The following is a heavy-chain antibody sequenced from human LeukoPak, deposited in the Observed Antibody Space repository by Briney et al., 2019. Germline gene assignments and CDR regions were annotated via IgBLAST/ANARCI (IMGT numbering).Heavy chain of an antibody. V-gene: IGHV3-21*04. Sequence: SGGSLRLSCAASGFTFTTYTMNWVRQAPGKGLEWVSSISSSSTYIYYADSVKGRFTISRDSSKNTLDLQMNSLRAEDTAVYYCARAAGNYYYYYGMDVWAQGTTVTVSS. CDR1: GFTFTTYT. J-gene: IGHJ6*02. CDR2: ISSSSTYI. D-gene: IGHD6-19*01. CDR3: ARAAGNYYYYYGMDV.